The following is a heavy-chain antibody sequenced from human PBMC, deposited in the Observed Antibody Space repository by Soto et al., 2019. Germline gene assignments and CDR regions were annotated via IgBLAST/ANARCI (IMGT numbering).Heavy chain of an antibody. Sequence: SETLSLTCAVYGGSFSGYYWSWIRQPPGKGLEWIGEINHSGSTNYNPSLKSRVTISVDTSKNQFSLKLSSVTAADTAVYYCARGRGGVAGLHWGQGTLVTVSS. V-gene: IGHV4-34*01. D-gene: IGHD6-19*01. J-gene: IGHJ4*02. CDR3: ARGRGGVAGLH. CDR2: INHSGST. CDR1: GGSFSGYY.